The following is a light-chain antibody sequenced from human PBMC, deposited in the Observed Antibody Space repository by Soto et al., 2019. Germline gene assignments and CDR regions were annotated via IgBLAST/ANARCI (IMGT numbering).Light chain of an antibody. J-gene: IGKJ1*01. CDR2: GAS. Sequence: EIVLTQSPGTLSLSPGERATLSCRASQSVSSSYLAWYQQKPGQAPRLLIYGASSRATGIPDRFSGSGSGTAFTLTISRLAPEDFAWYYCQQYLSSQTFGQGTKVEIK. CDR3: QQYLSSQT. CDR1: QSVSSSY. V-gene: IGKV3-20*01.